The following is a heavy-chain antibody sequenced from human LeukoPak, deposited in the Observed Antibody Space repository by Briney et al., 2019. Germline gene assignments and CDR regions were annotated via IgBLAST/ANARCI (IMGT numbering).Heavy chain of an antibody. CDR2: IKQDGSEK. V-gene: IGHV3-7*01. J-gene: IGHJ6*02. CDR3: ARDTGVVPAAIYYYYYGMDV. Sequence: GGSLRLSCAASGFTFSSYSMNWVRQAPGKGLEWVANIKQDGSEKYYVDSVKGRFTISRDNAKNSLYLQMNSLRAEDTAVYYCARDTGVVPAAIYYYYYGMDVWGQGTTVTVSS. CDR1: GFTFSSYS. D-gene: IGHD2-2*01.